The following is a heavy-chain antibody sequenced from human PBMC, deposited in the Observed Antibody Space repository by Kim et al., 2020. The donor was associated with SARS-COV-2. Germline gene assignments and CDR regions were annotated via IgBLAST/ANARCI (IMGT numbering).Heavy chain of an antibody. CDR2: VYYSGST. V-gene: IGHV4-39*01. CDR3: ARLEVSMSGLVITPRVVLDF. J-gene: IGHJ4*02. CDR1: GDSISDSNYF. Sequence: SETLSLTCTVSGDSISDSNYFWAWIRQSPGKGLDWIGTVYYSGSTYYNPSLQSRVAVSIDTSKNQFSLTLKFVTAADTAVYYCARLEVSMSGLVITPRVVLDFWGQGMLVTVSS. D-gene: IGHD3-3*01.